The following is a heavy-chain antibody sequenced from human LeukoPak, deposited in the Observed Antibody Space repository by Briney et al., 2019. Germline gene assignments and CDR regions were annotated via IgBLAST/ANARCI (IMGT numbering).Heavy chain of an antibody. Sequence: SETLSLTCSVSGDSISDTTYFWGWIRQPPGKGLEWIGSFYYGGSPYYNPSLKSRGTISVDTSVNQFSLNLNSVTAADTAVYYCVRQFPFDYKQVDYWGQGTLVSVSS. CDR2: FYYGGSP. CDR3: VRQFPFDYKQVDY. CDR1: GDSISDTTYF. D-gene: IGHD5-12*01. J-gene: IGHJ4*02. V-gene: IGHV4-39*01.